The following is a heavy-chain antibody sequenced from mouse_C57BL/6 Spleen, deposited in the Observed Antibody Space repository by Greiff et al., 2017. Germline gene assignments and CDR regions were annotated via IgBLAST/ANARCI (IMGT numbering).Heavy chain of an antibody. V-gene: IGHV14-4*01. CDR1: GFNIKDDY. D-gene: IGHD1-1*01. Sequence: VQLQQSGAELVRPGASVKLSCTASGFNIKDDYMHWVKQRPEQGLEWIGWIDPENGDTEYASKFQGKATITADTSSNTAYLQLSSLTSEDTAVYYCTTMTTVVAKYAYWGQGTLVTVSA. CDR2: IDPENGDT. CDR3: TTMTTVVAKYAY. J-gene: IGHJ3*01.